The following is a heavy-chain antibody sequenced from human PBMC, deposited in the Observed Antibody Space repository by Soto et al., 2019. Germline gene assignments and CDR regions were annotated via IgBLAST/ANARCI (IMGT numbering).Heavy chain of an antibody. J-gene: IGHJ4*02. V-gene: IGHV4-34*01. CDR3: ANWWTLDY. D-gene: IGHD2-15*01. CDR1: GGSFSGNY. Sequence: QVQLQQWGAGLLKPSETLSLTCAVYGGSFSGNYWSWIRQPPGKGLEWIGEINHSGITNYNPSLNTRVTVSLDTSKNQFCLKLSSVTAADTAVYYCANWWTLDYWGQGTLVTVSS. CDR2: INHSGIT.